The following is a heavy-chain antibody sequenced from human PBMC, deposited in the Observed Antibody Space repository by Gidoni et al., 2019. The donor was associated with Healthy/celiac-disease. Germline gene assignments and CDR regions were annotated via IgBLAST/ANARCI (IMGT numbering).Heavy chain of an antibody. CDR1: GGSFSGYY. J-gene: IGHJ4*02. CDR2: INHSGST. Sequence: QVQLQQWGAGLLKPSETLSLTCAVDGGSFSGYYWSWIRQPPGKGLEWIGEINHSGSTNYNPSLKSRVTISVDTSKNQFSLKLSSVTAADTAVYYCARATDFWSHYFDYWGQGTLVTVSS. V-gene: IGHV4-34*01. D-gene: IGHD3-3*01. CDR3: ARATDFWSHYFDY.